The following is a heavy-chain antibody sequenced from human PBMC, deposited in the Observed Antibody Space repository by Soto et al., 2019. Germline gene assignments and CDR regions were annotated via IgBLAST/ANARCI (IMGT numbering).Heavy chain of an antibody. V-gene: IGHV1-69*06. J-gene: IGHJ4*02. CDR3: ARDGMGYSSGWYYFDY. CDR1: GGTFSSYA. Sequence: QVQLVQSGAEVKKPGSSVKVSCKASGGTFSSYAISWVRQAPGQGLEWMGGIIPIFGTANYAQKFQGRVTINADKSTSTAYMELSSLRSEDTAVYYCARDGMGYSSGWYYFDYWGQGTLVTVSS. CDR2: IIPIFGTA. D-gene: IGHD6-19*01.